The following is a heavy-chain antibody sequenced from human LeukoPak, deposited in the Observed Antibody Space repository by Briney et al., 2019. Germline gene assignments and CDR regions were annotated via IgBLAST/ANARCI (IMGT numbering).Heavy chain of an antibody. CDR1: GYTFTGYY. D-gene: IGHD6-13*01. J-gene: IGHJ6*02. V-gene: IGHV1-2*02. CDR3: ASAQQLVPGLNYYYYGMDV. CDR2: INPNSGGT. Sequence: ASVKVSCKASGYTFTGYYMHWVRQAPGQGLEWMGWINPNSGGTNYAQKFQGRVTMTRDTSISTAYMELSRLRSDDTAVYYCASAQQLVPGLNYYYYGMDVWGQGTTVTVSS.